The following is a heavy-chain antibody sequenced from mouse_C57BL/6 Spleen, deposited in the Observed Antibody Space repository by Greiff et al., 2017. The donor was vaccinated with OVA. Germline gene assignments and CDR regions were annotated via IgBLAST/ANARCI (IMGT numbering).Heavy chain of an antibody. Sequence: EVQRVESGGGLVQPGGSMKLSCVASGFTFSNYWMNWVRQSPEKGLEWVAQIRLKSDNYATHYAESVKGSFTISRDDSKSIVYLQMNNLRAEDTGFYYCIWGLYFDDWGQGTTLTVSS. J-gene: IGHJ2*01. D-gene: IGHD3-3*01. CDR3: IWGLYFDD. CDR1: GFTFSNYW. V-gene: IGHV6-3*01. CDR2: IRLKSDNYAT.